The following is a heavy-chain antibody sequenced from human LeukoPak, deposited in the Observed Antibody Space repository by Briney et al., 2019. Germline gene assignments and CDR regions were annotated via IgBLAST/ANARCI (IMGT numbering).Heavy chain of an antibody. CDR2: ISSSGSAI. CDR1: GFTFSNCE. Sequence: GGSLRLSCAASGFTFSNCEMNWVRQAPGKGLEWVSYISSSGSAIYYAHSVKGRFTISRDNAKNSLYLQMNSLRAEDTAVYYCARVHYYDSSGFDYWGQGTLVTVSS. J-gene: IGHJ4*02. D-gene: IGHD3-22*01. V-gene: IGHV3-48*03. CDR3: ARVHYYDSSGFDY.